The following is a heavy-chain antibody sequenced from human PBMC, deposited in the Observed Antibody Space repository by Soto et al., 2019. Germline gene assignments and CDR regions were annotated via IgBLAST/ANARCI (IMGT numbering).Heavy chain of an antibody. CDR3: MRARATDSRPDY. V-gene: IGHV3-21*01. CDR2: ISSSSSYI. CDR1: GFTFSLYT. Sequence: GGSLRLSCVASGFTFSLYTMVWVRRAPGKGLEWVSSISSSSSYIYYADSLKGRFSISRDNAKNSLYLQMDSLRVEDTATYFCMRARATDSRPDYWGQGSLVTVSS. D-gene: IGHD3-22*01. J-gene: IGHJ4*02.